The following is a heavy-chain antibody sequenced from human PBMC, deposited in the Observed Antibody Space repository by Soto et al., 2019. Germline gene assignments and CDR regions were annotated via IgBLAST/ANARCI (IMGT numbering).Heavy chain of an antibody. D-gene: IGHD1-7*01. CDR3: ASQNRITGTSFYYYYYGMDV. V-gene: IGHV1-69*13. J-gene: IGHJ6*02. CDR1: GGTFSSYA. CDR2: IIPIFGTA. Sequence: SVKVSCKASGGTFSSYAISWVRQAPGQGLEWMGGIIPIFGTANYAQKFQGRVTITADESTSTAYMELSSLRSEDTAVYYCASQNRITGTSFYYYYYGMDVWGQGTTVTVSS.